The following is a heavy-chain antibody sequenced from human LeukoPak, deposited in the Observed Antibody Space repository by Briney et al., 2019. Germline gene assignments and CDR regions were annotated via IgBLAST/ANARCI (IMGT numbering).Heavy chain of an antibody. CDR3: ARMVVIYDFWRSYRYYYYYYMDV. Sequence: ASVKVSCKASGYTFTSYDINWVRQATGQGLEWMGWMNPNSGNTGYAQKFQGRVTITRNTSISTAYMELSSLRSEDTAVYYCARMVVIYDFWRSYRYYYYYYMDVWGKGTTVTVSS. CDR1: GYTFTSYD. D-gene: IGHD3-3*01. J-gene: IGHJ6*03. V-gene: IGHV1-8*03. CDR2: MNPNSGNT.